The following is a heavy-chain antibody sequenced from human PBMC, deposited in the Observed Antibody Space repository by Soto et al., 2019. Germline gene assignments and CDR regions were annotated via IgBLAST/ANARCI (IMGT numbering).Heavy chain of an antibody. J-gene: IGHJ6*02. D-gene: IGHD6-25*01. V-gene: IGHV5-51*01. CDR2: IYPGDSDT. CDR3: ARLGGNYYYYYGMDV. Sequence: GASLKISCQGSGYSFTSYWIGWVRQMPGKGLEWMGIIYPGDSDTRYSPSFQGQVTISADKSISTAYLQWSSLKASDTAMYYCARLGGNYYYYYGMDVWGQGTTVTVSS. CDR1: GYSFTSYW.